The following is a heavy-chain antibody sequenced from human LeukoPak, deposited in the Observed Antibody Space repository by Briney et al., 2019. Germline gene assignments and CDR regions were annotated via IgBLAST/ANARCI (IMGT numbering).Heavy chain of an antibody. CDR1: GFTFDDYG. CDR3: ARVASSSDFDY. V-gene: IGHV3-20*04. D-gene: IGHD2-15*01. Sequence: GGSLGLSCAASGFTFDDYGMTWVRQAPGKGLEWVSGINWNGGRTGYADSVKGRFTISRDNAQNSLYLQMNSLRAEDTALYYCARVASSSDFDYWGQGRLVTVSS. CDR2: INWNGGRT. J-gene: IGHJ4*02.